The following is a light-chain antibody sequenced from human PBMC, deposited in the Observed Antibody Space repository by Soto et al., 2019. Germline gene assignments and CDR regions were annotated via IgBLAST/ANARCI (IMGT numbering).Light chain of an antibody. CDR2: GAA. CDR1: PSFSSRY. V-gene: IGKV3-20*01. Sequence: VVLTQAQGTLAVSPLERATLSCRALPSFSSRYLDFYQQKPGQAPRXXIDGAASMATGSPDRXSGSGSGTDFTLTISRLEPEDFVVYYFQQYGSPTQTFGQGTKVDIK. J-gene: IGKJ1*01. CDR3: QQYGSPTQT.